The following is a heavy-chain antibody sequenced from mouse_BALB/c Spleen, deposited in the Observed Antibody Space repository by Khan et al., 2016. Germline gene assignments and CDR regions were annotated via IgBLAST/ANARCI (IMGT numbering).Heavy chain of an antibody. J-gene: IGHJ3*01. D-gene: IGHD2-4*01. CDR2: IWPGGST. Sequence: QVQLKESGPGLVAPSQSLSITCTVSGFSLINSGVHWIRQPPGKGLEWLGVIWPGGSTDYTSALMSRLSITKDNSQNQVFLKMISLQTDDTAMYYCARDDQDYDAWFAAWGKGTLVIVSA. V-gene: IGHV2-9*02. CDR1: GFSLINSG. CDR3: ARDDQDYDAWFAA.